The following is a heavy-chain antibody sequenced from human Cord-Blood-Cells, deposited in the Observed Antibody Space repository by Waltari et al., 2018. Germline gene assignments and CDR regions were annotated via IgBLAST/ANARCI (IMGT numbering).Heavy chain of an antibody. CDR1: GGSFSDYL. J-gene: IGHJ4*02. Sequence: QVPLQQWGAGLLKPSETLSLTCAVYGGSFSDYLGSWITQPPGKGLEWIGEINQSGSTNFNPSLKSRVPRSVDTSKDQFSLKLSSGTAADTAVYYCARYPASNWGFDYWGQGTLVTVSS. D-gene: IGHD7-27*01. CDR3: ARYPASNWGFDY. V-gene: IGHV4-34*01. CDR2: INQSGST.